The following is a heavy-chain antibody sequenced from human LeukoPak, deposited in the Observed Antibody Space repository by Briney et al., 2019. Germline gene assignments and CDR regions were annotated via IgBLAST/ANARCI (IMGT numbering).Heavy chain of an antibody. CDR2: ISYDGSNK. D-gene: IGHD3-3*01. V-gene: IGHV3-30*04. CDR3: ARSYDFWSGYYLQNAFDI. J-gene: IGHJ3*02. Sequence: GGSLRLSCAASGFTFSSYAMHWVRQAPGKGLKWVAVISYDGSNKYYADSVKGRFTISRDNSKNTLYLQMNSLRAEDTAVYYCARSYDFWSGYYLQNAFDIWGQGTMVTVSS. CDR1: GFTFSSYA.